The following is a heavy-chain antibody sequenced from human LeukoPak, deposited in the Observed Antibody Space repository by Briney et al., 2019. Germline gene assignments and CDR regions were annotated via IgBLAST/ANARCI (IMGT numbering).Heavy chain of an antibody. V-gene: IGHV3-66*01. CDR2: IHRGGNT. Sequence: GGSLRLSCAASGFTVSGNYMSWVRQAPGKGLEWLSVIHRGGNTYYADSVKGRFTISRDSSKNTVFLQMDSLRAEDTAVHYCARDPGYGLGVDYGDYWGQGTLVTVSS. D-gene: IGHD3-10*01. CDR1: GFTVSGNY. CDR3: ARDPGYGLGVDYGDY. J-gene: IGHJ4*02.